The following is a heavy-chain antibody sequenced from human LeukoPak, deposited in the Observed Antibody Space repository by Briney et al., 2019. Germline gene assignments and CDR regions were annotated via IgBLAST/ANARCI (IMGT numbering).Heavy chain of an antibody. CDR3: ARGRSDTAMGVLDY. D-gene: IGHD5-18*01. Sequence: ASVKVSCKASGYTFTGYYMHWVRQAPGQGLEWMGWINPNSGGTNYAQKFQGRVTMTRDMSTSTVYMELSSLRSEDTAVYYCARGRSDTAMGVLDYWGQGTLVTVSS. J-gene: IGHJ4*02. V-gene: IGHV1-2*02. CDR2: INPNSGGT. CDR1: GYTFTGYY.